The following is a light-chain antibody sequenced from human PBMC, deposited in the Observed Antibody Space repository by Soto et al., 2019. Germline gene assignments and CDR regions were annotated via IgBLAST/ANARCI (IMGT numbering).Light chain of an antibody. V-gene: IGLV2-8*01. Sequence: QSALTQPPSASGSPGQSVTISCTGTSSGVGSYNYVSWYQQHPGKAPKLIIYGVSQRPSGVPDRFSGSKSGNTASLTVSGLQAEDEADYYCSSYAGTNIVFGGGTKLTVL. CDR2: GVS. CDR1: SSGVGSYNY. J-gene: IGLJ2*01. CDR3: SSYAGTNIV.